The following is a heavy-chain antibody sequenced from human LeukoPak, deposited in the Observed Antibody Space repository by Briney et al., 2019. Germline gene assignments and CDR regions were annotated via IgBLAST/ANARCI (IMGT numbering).Heavy chain of an antibody. D-gene: IGHD3-22*01. CDR1: GFTFSSYA. Sequence: GGSLRLSCAASGFTFSSYAMSWVRQAPGKGLEWVSLISGSSGSTYYADSVKGRFTISRDNSKNTLYLQMNSLRAEDTAVYYCARVGSYDSSGYYFTDWGQGTPVTVSS. V-gene: IGHV3-23*01. CDR3: ARVGSYDSSGYYFTD. J-gene: IGHJ4*02. CDR2: ISGSSGST.